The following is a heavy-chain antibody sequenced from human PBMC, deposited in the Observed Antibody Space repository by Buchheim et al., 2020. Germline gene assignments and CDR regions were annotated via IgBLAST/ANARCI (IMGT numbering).Heavy chain of an antibody. Sequence: QVQLVQSGAEVKKPGASVKVSCKASGYTFTGYYMHWVRQAPGQGLEWMGWINPNSGGTNYAQTFQGRVTMTRDTSIRPASMELSRLRSDDTAVYYCARGDTIFGENWGQGTL. D-gene: IGHD3-3*01. CDR1: GYTFTGYY. J-gene: IGHJ4*02. CDR2: INPNSGGT. V-gene: IGHV1-2*02. CDR3: ARGDTIFGEN.